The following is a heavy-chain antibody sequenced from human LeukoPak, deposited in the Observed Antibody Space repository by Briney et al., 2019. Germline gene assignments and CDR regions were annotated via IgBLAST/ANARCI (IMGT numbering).Heavy chain of an antibody. CDR1: GGSISSGGYY. D-gene: IGHD2-15*01. J-gene: IGHJ6*02. Sequence: SQTLSLTCTVSGGSISSGGYYWSWIRQHPGKGLEWIGYIYYSGSTYYNPSLKSRVTISVDTSKNQFSLKLSSVTAADTAVYYCAREGGHYCSGGSCYLYYYYGMDVWGQGTTVTVSS. V-gene: IGHV4-31*03. CDR2: IYYSGST. CDR3: AREGGHYCSGGSCYLYYYYGMDV.